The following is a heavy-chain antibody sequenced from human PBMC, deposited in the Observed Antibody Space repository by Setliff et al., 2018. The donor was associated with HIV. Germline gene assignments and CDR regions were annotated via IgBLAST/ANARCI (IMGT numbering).Heavy chain of an antibody. V-gene: IGHV4-34*01. CDR2: INHSGNT. Sequence: LSLTCVVYGGSFSDYYWSWIRQPPGKGLEWIGEINHSGNTTYNPSLKSRVTMSVDTTKNQFSLKLNTVTAADTATYYCLLDVPLILRTSPPLWGQGTPVIVSS. J-gene: IGHJ4*02. CDR1: GGSFSDYY. D-gene: IGHD1-7*01. CDR3: LLDVPLILRTSPPL.